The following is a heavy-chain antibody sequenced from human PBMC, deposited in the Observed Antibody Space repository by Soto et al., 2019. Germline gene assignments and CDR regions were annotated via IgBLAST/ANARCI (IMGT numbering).Heavy chain of an antibody. Sequence: QVQLVQSGAEVKKPGASVKVSCKASGYTFTSYDINWVRQATGQGLEWMGWMNPNSGNTGYAQKFQGRVTMTMNTXISTAYMELSSLRSKDTAVYYCASGRPSSWTALTLWGQGTLVTVSS. CDR2: MNPNSGNT. V-gene: IGHV1-8*01. D-gene: IGHD6-13*01. J-gene: IGHJ4*02. CDR1: GYTFTSYD. CDR3: ASGRPSSWTALTL.